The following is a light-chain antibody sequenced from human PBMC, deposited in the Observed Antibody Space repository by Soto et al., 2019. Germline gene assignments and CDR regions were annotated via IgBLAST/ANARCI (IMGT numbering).Light chain of an antibody. CDR2: AAS. J-gene: IGKJ3*01. CDR3: QQSYSTPPF. Sequence: DIQMTQSPSSLSASVGDRVTITCRASQSISSYLNWYQQKPGKAPKLLIYAASSLQSGVPSRFSDSGSGTDFTLTISSLQPEDFATYYCQQSYSTPPFFGPGTKVDIK. V-gene: IGKV1-39*01. CDR1: QSISSY.